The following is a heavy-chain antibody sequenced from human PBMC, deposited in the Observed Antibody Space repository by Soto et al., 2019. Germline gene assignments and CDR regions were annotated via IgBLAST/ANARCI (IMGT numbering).Heavy chain of an antibody. V-gene: IGHV1-18*01. CDR3: AGLRTGYFDS. Sequence: ASVKVSCKASGYTFTSYGISWVRQAPGQGLEWMGWISPNSGNTNYAQNFQGRVTMTRDTSISTAYMELSRLRSDDTAVYYCAGLRTGYFDSWGQGTLVTVSS. CDR2: ISPNSGNT. D-gene: IGHD4-17*01. CDR1: GYTFTSYG. J-gene: IGHJ4*02.